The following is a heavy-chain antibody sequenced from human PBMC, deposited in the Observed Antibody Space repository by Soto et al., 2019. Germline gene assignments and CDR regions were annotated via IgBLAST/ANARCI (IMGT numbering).Heavy chain of an antibody. CDR2: IKSKTDGGTT. V-gene: IGHV3-15*01. Sequence: GGSLRLSCAASGFPFSNAWMSWVRQAPGKGLEWVGRIKSKTDGGTTDYAAPVKGRFTISRDDSKNTLYLQMNSLKTEDTAVYYCTTDGYGDDQGNFDYWGQGTLVTVSS. D-gene: IGHD4-17*01. CDR3: TTDGYGDDQGNFDY. J-gene: IGHJ4*02. CDR1: GFPFSNAW.